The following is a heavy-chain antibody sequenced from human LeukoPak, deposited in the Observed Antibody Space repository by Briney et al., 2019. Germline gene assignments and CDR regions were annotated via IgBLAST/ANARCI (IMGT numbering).Heavy chain of an antibody. CDR2: MNPNSGNT. CDR1: GYTFTSYD. Sequence: ASVKVSCKASGYTFTSYDINWVRQATGQGLEWMGWMNPNSGNTGYAQKFQGRVTMTRNTSISTAYMELSSLRSEDTAVYYCARVRGRVRGVIRSDLDYWGQGTLVTVSS. D-gene: IGHD3-10*01. V-gene: IGHV1-8*01. J-gene: IGHJ4*02. CDR3: ARVRGRVRGVIRSDLDY.